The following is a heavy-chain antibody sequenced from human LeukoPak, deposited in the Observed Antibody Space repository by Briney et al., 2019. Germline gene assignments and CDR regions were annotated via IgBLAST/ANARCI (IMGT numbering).Heavy chain of an antibody. CDR3: AKGLRYFDWLFIFDP. D-gene: IGHD3-9*01. J-gene: IGHJ5*02. V-gene: IGHV3-11*01. CDR1: GFTFSDYY. CDR2: ISSSGSTI. Sequence: PGGSLRLSCAASGFTFSDYYMSWIRQAPGKGLEWVSYISSSGSTIYYADSVKGRFTISRDNAKNSLYLQMNSLRAEDTAVYYCAKGLRYFDWLFIFDPWGQGTLVTVSS.